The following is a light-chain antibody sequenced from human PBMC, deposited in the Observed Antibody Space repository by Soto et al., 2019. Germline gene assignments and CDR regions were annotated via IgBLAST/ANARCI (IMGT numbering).Light chain of an antibody. Sequence: QAVLAQPPSASGSPGQSVTFSCTGTSSDIGDYNYVSWYQQHPGKAPKLMIYEVTKRPSGVPDRFSGSKSGNTASLTVSGLQAHDEADYYCSSYAGNNNYVSGTGTKVTVL. CDR2: EVT. J-gene: IGLJ1*01. V-gene: IGLV2-8*01. CDR3: SSYAGNNNYV. CDR1: SSDIGDYNY.